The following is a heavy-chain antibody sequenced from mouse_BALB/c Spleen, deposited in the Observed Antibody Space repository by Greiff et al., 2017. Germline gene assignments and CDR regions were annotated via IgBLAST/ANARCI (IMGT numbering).Heavy chain of an antibody. CDR1: GFSLTSYG. CDR3: ARKPFYYGSSPGYFDV. V-gene: IGHV2-4-1*01. Sequence: VQLQESGPGLVQPSQSLSITCTVSGFSLTSYGVHWVRQSPGKGLEWLGVIWSGGSTDYNAAFISRLSISKDNSKSQVFFKMNSLQADDTAIYYCARKPFYYGSSPGYFDVWGAGTTVTVSS. D-gene: IGHD1-1*01. CDR2: IWSGGST. J-gene: IGHJ1*01.